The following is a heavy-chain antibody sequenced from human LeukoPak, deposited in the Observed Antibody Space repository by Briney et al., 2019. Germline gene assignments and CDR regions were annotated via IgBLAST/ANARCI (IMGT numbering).Heavy chain of an antibody. Sequence: GASVKVSCMVSGDTLTALAMHWVRQAPGKGLEWRGGFHPEDGETINAQKFQGRVTMTEHTSPDTAYMELSSLRSDHTAVYYCTTGKIYCSTTSCSDDYWGQGTLVTVSS. CDR3: TTGKIYCSTTSCSDDY. J-gene: IGHJ4*02. V-gene: IGHV1-24*01. D-gene: IGHD2-2*01. CDR1: GDTLTALA. CDR2: FHPEDGET.